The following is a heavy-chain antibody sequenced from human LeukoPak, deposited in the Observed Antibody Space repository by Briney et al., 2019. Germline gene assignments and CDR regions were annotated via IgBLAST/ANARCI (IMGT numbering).Heavy chain of an antibody. Sequence: GASVKVSCKASGYTFTGYYMHWVRQAPGQGLEWMGWINPNSGGTNYAQKFQGRVTMTRDTSISTAYMELSRLRSDDTAVYYCARDRAGYCSGGSCRRRKYYYYYMDVWGKGTTVTISS. J-gene: IGHJ6*03. CDR3: ARDRAGYCSGGSCRRRKYYYYYMDV. D-gene: IGHD2-15*01. CDR1: GYTFTGYY. V-gene: IGHV1-2*02. CDR2: INPNSGGT.